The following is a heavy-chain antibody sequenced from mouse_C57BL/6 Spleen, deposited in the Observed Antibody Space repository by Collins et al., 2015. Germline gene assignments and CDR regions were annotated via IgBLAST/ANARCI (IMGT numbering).Heavy chain of an antibody. J-gene: IGHJ4*01. Sequence: EVQLVESGGGLVKPGGSLKLSCAASGFAFSSYDMSWVRQTPEKRLEWVAYISSGGGSTYYPDTVKGRFTISRGNAKNTLYLQMSSLKSEDTAMYYCARRTTATGYAMDYWGQGTSVTVSS. CDR3: ARRTTATGYAMDY. V-gene: IGHV5-12-1*01. CDR2: ISSGGGST. D-gene: IGHD1-2*01. CDR1: GFAFSSYD.